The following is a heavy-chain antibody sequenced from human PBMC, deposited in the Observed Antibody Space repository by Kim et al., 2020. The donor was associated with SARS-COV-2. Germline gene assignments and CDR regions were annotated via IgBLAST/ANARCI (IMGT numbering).Heavy chain of an antibody. CDR3: AKTPSSWPPFDWFDP. J-gene: IGHJ5*02. D-gene: IGHD6-13*01. Sequence: GGSLRLSCAASGFTFSSYAMSWVRQAPGKGLEWVSAISGSGGSKYYADSVKGRFTISRDNSKNTLYLQMNSLRAEDTAVYYCAKTPSSWPPFDWFDPWGQGTLVTVSS. CDR2: ISGSGGSK. CDR1: GFTFSSYA. V-gene: IGHV3-23*01.